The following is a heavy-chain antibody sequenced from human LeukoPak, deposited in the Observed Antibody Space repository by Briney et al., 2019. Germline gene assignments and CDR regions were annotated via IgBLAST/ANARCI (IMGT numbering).Heavy chain of an antibody. CDR3: ARGADYYDSSGYKDAFDI. Sequence: GGSLRLSCAASGFTVSSYAMHWVRQAPGKGLEWVAVISYDGSNKYYADSVKGRFTISRDNSKNTLYLQMNSLRAEDTAVYYCARGADYYDSSGYKDAFDIWGQGTMVTVSS. CDR2: ISYDGSNK. V-gene: IGHV3-30*04. CDR1: GFTVSSYA. D-gene: IGHD3-22*01. J-gene: IGHJ3*02.